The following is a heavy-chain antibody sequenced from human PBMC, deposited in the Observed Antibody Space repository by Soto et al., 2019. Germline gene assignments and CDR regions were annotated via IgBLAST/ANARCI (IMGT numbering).Heavy chain of an antibody. Sequence: EVQLVESGGGLVQPGGSLRLSCAASGFTFSSYSMNWVRQAPGKGLEWVSYISSSSSTIYYADSVKGRFTISRDNAKNSLYLQMNNLRDEDTAVYYCARVDCSGGSCYPARGYYFDYWGQGTLVTVSS. CDR2: ISSSSSTI. CDR1: GFTFSSYS. CDR3: ARVDCSGGSCYPARGYYFDY. D-gene: IGHD2-15*01. J-gene: IGHJ4*02. V-gene: IGHV3-48*02.